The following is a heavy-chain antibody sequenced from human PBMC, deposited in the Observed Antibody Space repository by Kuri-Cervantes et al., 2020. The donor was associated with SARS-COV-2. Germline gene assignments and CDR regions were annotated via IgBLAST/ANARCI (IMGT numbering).Heavy chain of an antibody. CDR3: ARARGDFWSGYSTPPSGHWFDP. D-gene: IGHD3-3*01. CDR2: INPNTGGT. Sequence: ASVKVSCKASGYTLTDYYIHWVRQAPGQGLEWMGWINPNTGGTNYAQKFQGRVTMSRDTSINTAYMELSSLRSEDTAVYYCARARGDFWSGYSTPPSGHWFDPWGQGTLVTVSS. J-gene: IGHJ5*02. CDR1: GYTLTDYY. V-gene: IGHV1-2*02.